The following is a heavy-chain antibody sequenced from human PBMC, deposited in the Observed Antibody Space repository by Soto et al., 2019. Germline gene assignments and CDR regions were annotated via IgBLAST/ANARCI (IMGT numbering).Heavy chain of an antibody. CDR1: GYTFPSYD. V-gene: IGHV1-8*01. CDR3: ARNFDWIFAFDP. J-gene: IGHJ5*02. CDR2: MNPNSGNT. Sequence: ASVKVSGKASGYTFPSYDINWVRQATGQGLEWMGWMNPNSGNTGYAQKFQGRVTMTRNTSISTAYMELSSLRSEDTAVYYCARNFDWIFAFDPWGQGTLVTVSS. D-gene: IGHD3-9*01.